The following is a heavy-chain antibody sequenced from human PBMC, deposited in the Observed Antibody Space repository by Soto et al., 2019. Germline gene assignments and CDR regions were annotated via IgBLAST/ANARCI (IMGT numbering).Heavy chain of an antibody. CDR3: ARTLYSYGPRFDY. Sequence: QVQLQESGPGLVKPSETLSLTCTVSGGSIISYYWSWIRQPPGKGLEWIGYIYYSGSTNYNPSLKSRVTISVDTSKNQFSLKLSSVTAADTAVYYCARTLYSYGPRFDYWGQGTLVTVSS. J-gene: IGHJ4*02. CDR1: GGSIISYY. CDR2: IYYSGST. V-gene: IGHV4-59*01. D-gene: IGHD5-18*01.